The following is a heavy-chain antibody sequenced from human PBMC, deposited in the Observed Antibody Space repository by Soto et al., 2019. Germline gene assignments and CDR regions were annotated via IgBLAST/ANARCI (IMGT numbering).Heavy chain of an antibody. CDR2: IYWDDDK. D-gene: IGHD2-21*02. CDR3: VQSRCGGDCLEIYSSHAYNGLDV. J-gene: IGHJ6*02. V-gene: IGHV2-5*02. Sequence: SGPTLVNPTQTLTLTCTFSGFSLSTGGVGVGWIRQPPGKALEWLALIYWDDDKRYSPSLKSRLTITKDTSKNQVVLIMTNIDTVDTATYYCVQSRCGGDCLEIYSSHAYNGLDVWGQGTTVTVSS. CDR1: GFSLSTGGVG.